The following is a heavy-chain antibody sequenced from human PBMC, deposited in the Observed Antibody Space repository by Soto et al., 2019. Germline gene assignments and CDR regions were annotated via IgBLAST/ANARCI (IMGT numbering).Heavy chain of an antibody. J-gene: IGHJ6*03. CDR1: GDSISSSNYY. D-gene: IGHD3-10*01. Sequence: SETLSLTCTVSGDSISSSNYYWDWIRRPPGKGLEWIGSIYYSGSTYYNPSLKGRVTISVDTSKNQFSLKLSSVTAADAALYYCARHFLIRTTMGRGVIRVPEYMDVWGKGTTVTVSS. CDR2: IYYSGST. V-gene: IGHV4-39*01. CDR3: ARHFLIRTTMGRGVIRVPEYMDV.